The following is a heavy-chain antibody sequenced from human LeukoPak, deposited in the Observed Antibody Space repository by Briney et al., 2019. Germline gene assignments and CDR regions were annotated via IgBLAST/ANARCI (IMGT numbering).Heavy chain of an antibody. CDR1: GGSISSYY. Sequence: ASETLSLTCTVSGGSISSYYWSWIRQPPGEGLEWIGYIYYSGSTYYNPSLKSRVTISVDTSKNQFSLKLSSVTAADTAVYYCARVRSPPDLIWFGEGDGGQGTLVTVSS. J-gene: IGHJ4*02. V-gene: IGHV4-59*08. CDR3: ARVRSPPDLIWFGEGD. D-gene: IGHD3-10*01. CDR2: IYYSGST.